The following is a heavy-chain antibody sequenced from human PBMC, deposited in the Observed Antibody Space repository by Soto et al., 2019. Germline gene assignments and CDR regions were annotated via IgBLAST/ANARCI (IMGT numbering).Heavy chain of an antibody. D-gene: IGHD1-26*01. Sequence: QVLLQESGPGLVKPSETLSLTCNVSGGSIRSYYWSWVRQPAGKPLEWIGRIYTSGSTNYNPSLKSRVSMSVDTSKNQFSLEVTSVTAADTAVYYCAREGASGFGMDVWGQGTTVTVSS. V-gene: IGHV4-4*07. CDR2: IYTSGST. J-gene: IGHJ6*02. CDR3: AREGASGFGMDV. CDR1: GGSIRSYY.